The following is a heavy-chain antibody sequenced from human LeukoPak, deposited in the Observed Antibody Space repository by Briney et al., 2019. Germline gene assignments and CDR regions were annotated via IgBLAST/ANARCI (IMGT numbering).Heavy chain of an antibody. V-gene: IGHV3-23*01. CDR1: GFTFSSYA. J-gene: IGHJ4*02. Sequence: GGSLRLSCAASGFTFSSYAMSWVRQAPGKGLEWVSAISGSGGSTYYADSVKGRFTISRDNSKNTLYLQMNSLRAEDTAVYYCAKIREVAGYIDGFDYWGQGTLVTVSS. CDR2: ISGSGGST. CDR3: AKIREVAGYIDGFDY. D-gene: IGHD5-24*01.